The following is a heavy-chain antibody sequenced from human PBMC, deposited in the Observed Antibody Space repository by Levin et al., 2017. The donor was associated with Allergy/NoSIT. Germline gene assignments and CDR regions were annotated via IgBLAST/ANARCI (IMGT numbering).Heavy chain of an antibody. CDR2: ISGSGGST. CDR3: AKPGVIVAVNHPPPDY. V-gene: IGHV3-23*01. D-gene: IGHD3-22*01. J-gene: IGHJ4*02. CDR1: GFTFSSYA. Sequence: GESLKISCAASGFTFSSYAMSWVRQAPGKGLEWVSAISGSGGSTYYADSVKGRFTISRDNSKNTLYLQMNSLRAEDTAVYYCAKPGVIVAVNHPPPDYWGQGTLVTVSS.